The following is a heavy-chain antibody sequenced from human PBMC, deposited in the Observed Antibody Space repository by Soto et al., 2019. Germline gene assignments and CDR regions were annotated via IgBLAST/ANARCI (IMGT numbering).Heavy chain of an antibody. J-gene: IGHJ3*02. Sequence: LSLTCTVSGGSISTYYWSWMRQPPGKGLEWIGYIYYSGSTNSNPSLRSRVTISEDTSKNQLSLKLSSVTAADTAVYYCARDAGGRGNGAFDIWGQGTMVT. CDR3: ARDAGGRGNGAFDI. CDR1: GGSISTYY. CDR2: IYYSGST. D-gene: IGHD3-10*01. V-gene: IGHV4-59*01.